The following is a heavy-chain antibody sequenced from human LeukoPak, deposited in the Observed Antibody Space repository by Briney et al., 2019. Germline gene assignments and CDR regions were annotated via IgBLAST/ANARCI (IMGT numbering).Heavy chain of an antibody. V-gene: IGHV3-48*02. D-gene: IGHD1-1*01. J-gene: IGHJ4*02. CDR1: GFTVSSNQ. CDR3: ARDINWAFDY. Sequence: GGSLRLSCVASGFTVSSNQITWVRQAPGKGLEWVSYIGGSGGPISYADSVKGRFTISRDNAKNSLYLQMNSLRDDDTAVYYCARDINWAFDYWGQGTLVTVSS. CDR2: IGGSGGPI.